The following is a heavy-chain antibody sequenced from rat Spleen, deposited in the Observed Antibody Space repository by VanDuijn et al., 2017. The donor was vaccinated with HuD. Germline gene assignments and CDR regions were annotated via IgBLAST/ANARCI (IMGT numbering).Heavy chain of an antibody. D-gene: IGHD1-5*01. Sequence: EVQLVESGGGLVQPGRSLRLSCAASGFTFSDYYMAWVRQAPTKGLEWIATITSVGGITYYPDSVKGRFTISRDNAKSTLYLQMDSLRSEDTATYYCARLRNNYDYFDYGGQGVMVTVSS. V-gene: IGHV5-25*01. CDR1: GFTFSDYY. CDR2: ITSVGGIT. J-gene: IGHJ2*01. CDR3: ARLRNNYDYFDY.